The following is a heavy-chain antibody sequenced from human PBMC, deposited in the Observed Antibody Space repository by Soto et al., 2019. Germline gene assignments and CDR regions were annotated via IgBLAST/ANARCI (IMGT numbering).Heavy chain of an antibody. D-gene: IGHD3-22*01. CDR3: AKDPTSYDTSAQFDS. V-gene: IGHV3-30*18. CDR1: GFTFSNYG. Sequence: GGSLRLSCAASGFTFSNYGMYWVRQAPGKGLEWVAFISYDGSSKFYADPMKGRHTISRDNSKNTLYLQMNSLRAEDTAVYYCAKDPTSYDTSAQFDSWGQGTLVTVAS. CDR2: ISYDGSSK. J-gene: IGHJ4*02.